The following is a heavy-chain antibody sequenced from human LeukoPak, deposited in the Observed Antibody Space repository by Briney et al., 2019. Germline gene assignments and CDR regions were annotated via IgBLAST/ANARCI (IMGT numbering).Heavy chain of an antibody. CDR3: ATAPRAAYYDSSGYYYTPLDY. CDR2: FDPEDGET. D-gene: IGHD3-22*01. J-gene: IGHJ4*02. Sequence: ASGKVSCKVPGSTLMELSMHWVRQAPGKGLEWMGGFDPEDGETIYAQKFQGRVTMTEDTSTDTAYMELSGLRSEDTAVYYCATAPRAAYYDSSGYYYTPLDYWGQGTLVTVSS. CDR1: GSTLMELS. V-gene: IGHV1-24*01.